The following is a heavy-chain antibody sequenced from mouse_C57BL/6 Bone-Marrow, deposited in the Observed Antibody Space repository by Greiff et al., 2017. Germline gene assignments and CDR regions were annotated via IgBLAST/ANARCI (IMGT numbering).Heavy chain of an antibody. V-gene: IGHV8-5*01. CDR2: IWWNDDK. J-gene: IGHJ3*01. CDR1: GFSLSTSNMG. CDR3: AQDSYYLFAY. Sequence: QVTLKVSGPGILQPSQTLSLTCSFSGFSLSTSNMGIGWIRQPSGKGLEWLAHIWWNDDKYYHPSLKSRLSISKDTSNNQLFLKITSVDSADTATCYCAQDSYYLFAYWGQGTLVTVSA. D-gene: IGHD2-12*01.